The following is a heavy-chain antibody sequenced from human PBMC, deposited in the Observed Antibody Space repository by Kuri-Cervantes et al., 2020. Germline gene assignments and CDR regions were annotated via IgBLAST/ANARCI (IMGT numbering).Heavy chain of an antibody. J-gene: IGHJ4*02. V-gene: IGHV3-9*01. CDR2: ISWNSGSI. Sequence: LTCAASGFTFDDYAMHWVRQAPGKGLEWVSGISWNSGSIGYADSVKGRFTISRDNAKNSLYLQMNSLRAEDTALYYCAKDLYSSGWMFFDYWGQGTLVTVSS. CDR3: AKDLYSSGWMFFDY. CDR1: GFTFDDYA. D-gene: IGHD6-19*01.